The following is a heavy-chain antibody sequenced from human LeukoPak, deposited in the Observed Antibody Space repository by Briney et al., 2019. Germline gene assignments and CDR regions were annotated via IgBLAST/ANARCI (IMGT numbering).Heavy chain of an antibody. D-gene: IGHD3-22*01. Sequence: SETLSLTCTVSGGSISSYYWSWIRQPPGKGLEWIGYTYYSGSTNYNPSLKSRVTISVDTSKNQFSLKLSSVTAADTAVYYCARETYYYDSSGFSRGHAFDIWGQGTMVTVSS. J-gene: IGHJ3*02. V-gene: IGHV4-59*01. CDR3: ARETYYYDSSGFSRGHAFDI. CDR1: GGSISSYY. CDR2: TYYSGST.